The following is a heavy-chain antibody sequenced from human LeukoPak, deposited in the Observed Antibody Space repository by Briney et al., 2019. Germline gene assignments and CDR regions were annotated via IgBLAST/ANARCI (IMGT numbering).Heavy chain of an antibody. J-gene: IGHJ4*02. CDR2: IDGSGST. Sequence: SESLSPTCTVSGGSVSSGSSYWSWIRQPPGKGLEWIGNIDGSGSTNYNPSLNSRVTISVDTSKNQFSLKLSSVTAADTAVYFCAREGDATIESDFDYWGQGTLVTVSS. CDR3: AREGDATIESDFDY. D-gene: IGHD5-24*01. CDR1: GGSVSSGSSY. V-gene: IGHV4-61*01.